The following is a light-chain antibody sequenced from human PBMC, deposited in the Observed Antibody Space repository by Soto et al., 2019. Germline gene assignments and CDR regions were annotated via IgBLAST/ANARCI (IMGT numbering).Light chain of an antibody. J-gene: IGKJ5*01. V-gene: IGKV3-20*01. Sequence: EILITQSPSTLSVSPGERVTLSCRASQSVSSYLAWYQQKPGQAPRLLIFGASSRATGIPDRFSGSGSGTDFTLTISRLEPEDFAVYYCQQYGRSVPITFGRGTRLEIK. CDR1: QSVSSY. CDR3: QQYGRSVPIT. CDR2: GAS.